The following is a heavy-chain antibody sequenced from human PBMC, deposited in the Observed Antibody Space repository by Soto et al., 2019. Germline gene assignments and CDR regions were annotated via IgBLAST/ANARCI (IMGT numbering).Heavy chain of an antibody. CDR3: ARGVWDGYNKYYFDY. J-gene: IGHJ4*02. D-gene: IGHD3-16*01. Sequence: SETLSLTCAVYGGSFSGYYWSWIRQPPGKGLEWIGEINHSGSTNYNPSLKSRVTISVDTSKNQFSLKLSSVTAADTAVYYCARGVWDGYNKYYFDYWGQGTLVTVSS. CDR1: GGSFSGYY. CDR2: INHSGST. V-gene: IGHV4-34*01.